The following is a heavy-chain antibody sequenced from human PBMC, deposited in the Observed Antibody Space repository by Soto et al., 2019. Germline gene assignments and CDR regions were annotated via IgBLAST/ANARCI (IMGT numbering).Heavy chain of an antibody. Sequence: QVQLVQSGAEVKKPGASVKVSCKASGYTFTSYAMHWVRQAPGQRLEWMGWINAGNGDTEYSQNFQGRVTISRDTSASTAYMELSSLRSEDTAIYYCARGRFRELYHAFDIWGQGTTVTVS. CDR3: ARGRFRELYHAFDI. V-gene: IGHV1-3*01. D-gene: IGHD3-10*01. CDR1: GYTFTSYA. J-gene: IGHJ3*02. CDR2: INAGNGDT.